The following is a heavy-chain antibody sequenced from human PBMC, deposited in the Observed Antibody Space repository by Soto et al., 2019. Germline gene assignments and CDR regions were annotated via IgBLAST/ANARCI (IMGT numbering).Heavy chain of an antibody. CDR1: GGSISSYY. V-gene: IGHV4-59*08. Sequence: SETLSLTCTVSGGSISSYYWSWIRQPPGKGLEWIGYIYYSGSTNYNPSLKSRVTISVDTSKNQFSLKLSSVTAADTAVYYCARYRTTWWFEPWGQGTLVTVSS. J-gene: IGHJ5*02. D-gene: IGHD4-17*01. CDR2: IYYSGST. CDR3: ARYRTTWWFEP.